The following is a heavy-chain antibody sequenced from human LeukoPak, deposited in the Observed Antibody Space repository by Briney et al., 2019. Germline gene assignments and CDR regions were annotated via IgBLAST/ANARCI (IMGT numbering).Heavy chain of an antibody. CDR1: GFTFSSFG. D-gene: IGHD3-22*01. Sequence: GSLRLSCAASGFTFSSFGMSWIRQPPGKGLEWIGEINHSGSTNYNPSLKSRVTISVDTSKNQFSLKLSSVTAADTAVYYCAGYYRLNYWGQGTLVTVSS. CDR2: INHSGST. J-gene: IGHJ4*02. V-gene: IGHV4-34*08. CDR3: AGYYRLNY.